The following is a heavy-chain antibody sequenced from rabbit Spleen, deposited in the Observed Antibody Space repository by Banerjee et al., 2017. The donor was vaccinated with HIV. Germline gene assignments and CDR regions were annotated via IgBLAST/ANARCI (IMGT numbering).Heavy chain of an antibody. J-gene: IGHJ6*01. CDR1: GVSFSFNNY. V-gene: IGHV1S40*01. CDR2: VDVGSSGFT. Sequence: VESGGGLVKPGASLTLTCTASGVSFSFNNYMCWVRQAPGKGLEWIGCVDVGSSGFTYFANWAKGRFTISKTSSTTVTLQMTSLTAADTATYFCARDAATSFSSYGMDLWGPGTLVTVS. D-gene: IGHD8-1*01. CDR3: ARDAATSFSSYGMDL.